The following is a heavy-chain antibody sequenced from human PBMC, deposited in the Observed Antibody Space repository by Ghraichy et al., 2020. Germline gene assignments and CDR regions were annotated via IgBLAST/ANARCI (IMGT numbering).Heavy chain of an antibody. CDR1: GYTFTTHG. CDR3: ARSSGHSKIVY. Sequence: ASVKVSCKVSGYTFTTHGLSWVRQAPGQGLEWMGWISTYNDDSNYAQKFQGRVTMTTDTSTSTAYMNLRSLRSDDTAVYYCARSSGHSKIVYWGQGTLVIVSS. D-gene: IGHD3-22*01. V-gene: IGHV1-18*04. J-gene: IGHJ4*02. CDR2: ISTYNDDS.